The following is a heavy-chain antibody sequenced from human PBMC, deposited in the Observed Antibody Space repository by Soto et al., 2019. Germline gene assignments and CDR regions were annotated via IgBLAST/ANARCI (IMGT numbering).Heavy chain of an antibody. CDR2: IYYSGST. D-gene: IGHD3-22*01. V-gene: IGHV4-31*03. J-gene: IGHJ4*02. CDR3: ARGVKAYSYEGSGYYY. Sequence: SETLSLTCTVSGGSISSGGYYWNWIRQHPGKGLEWIGYIYYSGSTNYNPSLKSRVTISVDTSKNQFSLKLSSVTAADTAVYYCARGVKAYSYEGSGYYYWGQGTLVTVSS. CDR1: GGSISSGGYY.